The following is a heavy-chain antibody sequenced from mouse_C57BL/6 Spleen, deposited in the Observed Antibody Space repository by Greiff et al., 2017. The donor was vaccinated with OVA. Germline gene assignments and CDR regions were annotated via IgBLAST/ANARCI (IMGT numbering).Heavy chain of an antibody. J-gene: IGHJ1*03. D-gene: IGHD4-1*01. CDR1: GFTFSSYA. CDR2: ISDGGSYT. V-gene: IGHV5-4*01. Sequence: EVHLVESGGGLVKPGGSLKLSCAASGFTFSSYAMSWVRQTPEKRLEWVATISDGGSYTYYPDNVKGRFTISRDNAKNNLYLQMSHLKSEDTAMYYCARDGRTGWYFDVWGTGTTVTVSS. CDR3: ARDGRTGWYFDV.